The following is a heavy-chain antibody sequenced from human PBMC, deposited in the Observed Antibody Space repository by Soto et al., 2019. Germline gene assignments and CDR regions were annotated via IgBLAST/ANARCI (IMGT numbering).Heavy chain of an antibody. CDR1: GGTFSSYI. CDR2: IIPILGIA. V-gene: IGHV1-69*02. J-gene: IGHJ6*02. Sequence: QVQLVQSGAEVKKPGSSVKVSCKASGGTFSSYIISWVRQAPGQGLEWMGRIIPILGIANYAQKFQGRVTITADKSTSTAYMELSSLRSEDMAVYYCANKDYDSSEYYYYGMDVWGQGTTVTVSS. CDR3: ANKDYDSSEYYYYGMDV. D-gene: IGHD3-22*01.